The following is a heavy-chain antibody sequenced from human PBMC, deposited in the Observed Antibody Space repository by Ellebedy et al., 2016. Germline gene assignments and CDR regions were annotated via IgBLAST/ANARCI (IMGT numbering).Heavy chain of an antibody. CDR3: VRVKVVVVPSAIQGGNRYYYYHMDV. V-gene: IGHV1-2*02. J-gene: IGHJ6*03. D-gene: IGHD2-2*01. CDR1: GYIFTGYY. CDR2: INPNSGAT. Sequence: ASVKVSXXASGYIFTGYYIHWVRQAPGQGLEWMGWINPNSGATKTAQKFQGRVTMTRDTSISTAYLELSRLRSNDTAVYYCVRVKVVVVPSAIQGGNRYYYYHMDVWGKGTTVTVSS.